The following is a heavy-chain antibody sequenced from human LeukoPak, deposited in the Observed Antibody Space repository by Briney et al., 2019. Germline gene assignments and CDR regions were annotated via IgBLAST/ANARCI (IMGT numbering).Heavy chain of an antibody. D-gene: IGHD3-10*01. J-gene: IGHJ1*01. CDR3: AKSQVIGTEYFQH. CDR2: IRYDGSNK. CDR1: RFTVSSNY. Sequence: GGSLRLSCAASRFTVSSNYMSWVRQAPGKGLEWVAFIRYDGSNKYYADSVKGRFTISRDNSKNTLYLQMNSLRAEDTAVYYCAKSQVIGTEYFQHWGQGTLVTVSS. V-gene: IGHV3-30*02.